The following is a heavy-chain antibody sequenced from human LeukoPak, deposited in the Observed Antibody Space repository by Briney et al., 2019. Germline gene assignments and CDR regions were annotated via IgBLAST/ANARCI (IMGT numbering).Heavy chain of an antibody. CDR3: AKVDDSSGYSFDY. V-gene: IGHV3-23*01. D-gene: IGHD3-22*01. J-gene: IGHJ4*02. Sequence: PSETLSLTCTVSGDSISTYYWSWIRQPPGKGLEWVSAISGSGGSTYYADSVKGRFTISRDNSKNTLYLQMNSLRAEDTAVYYCAKVDDSSGYSFDYWGQGTLVTVSS. CDR1: GDSISTYY. CDR2: ISGSGGST.